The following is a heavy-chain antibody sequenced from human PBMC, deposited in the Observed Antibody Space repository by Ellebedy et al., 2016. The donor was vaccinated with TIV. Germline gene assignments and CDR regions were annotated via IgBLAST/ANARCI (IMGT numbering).Heavy chain of an antibody. CDR2: MNPDSGGT. J-gene: IGHJ4*02. Sequence: AASVKVSCKASGGTFSSYAISWVRQAPGQGLEWMGWMNPDSGGTSYLQKFQGRVTMTRDTSINTAYMELSRLRSDDTAVYYCARGTREGSPFAFDYWGQGTLVTVSS. D-gene: IGHD2-2*01. CDR3: ARGTREGSPFAFDY. CDR1: GGTFSSYA. V-gene: IGHV1-2*02.